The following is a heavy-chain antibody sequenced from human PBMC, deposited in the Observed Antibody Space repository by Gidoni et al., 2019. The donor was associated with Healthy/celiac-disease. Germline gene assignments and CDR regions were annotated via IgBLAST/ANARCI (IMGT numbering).Heavy chain of an antibody. D-gene: IGHD6-19*01. J-gene: IGHJ4*02. CDR3: ARRLDSSGWYRVFDY. V-gene: IGHV2-26*01. Sequence: QVTLKESGPVLVKPTETLTLTCPFSGFSLSNARMGVSWIRQPPGKALEWLAHIFSNDEKSYSTSLKSRLTISKDTSKSQVVLTMTNMDPVDTATYYWARRLDSSGWYRVFDYWGQGTLVTVSS. CDR1: GFSLSNARMG. CDR2: IFSNDEK.